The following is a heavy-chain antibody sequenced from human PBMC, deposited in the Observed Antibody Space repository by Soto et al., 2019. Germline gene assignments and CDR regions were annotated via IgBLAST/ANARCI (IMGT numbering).Heavy chain of an antibody. CDR1: GSSISPFY. D-gene: IGHD4-17*01. CDR3: TRVGGYYGDYPNFDY. V-gene: IGHV4-59*01. Sequence: SETLSLTCTVSGSSISPFYWSWIRQPPGKGLEWIGYIYYTGSTKYNPSLKSRVTLSLGTSRNQLSLKLSSVTAADTAVYYCTRVGGYYGDYPNFDYWGPGTLVTVSS. CDR2: IYYTGST. J-gene: IGHJ4*02.